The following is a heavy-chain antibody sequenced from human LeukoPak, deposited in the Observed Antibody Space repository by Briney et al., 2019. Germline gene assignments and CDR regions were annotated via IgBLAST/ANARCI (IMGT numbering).Heavy chain of an antibody. CDR1: GFSFRDYY. Sequence: GGSLRLSCAASGFSFRDYYMSWIRQAPGKGLEWVSYISTDSVYTNYADPVKGRFTISRDNAKNSLYLQLNSLRAEDTAVYYCAREAHGTGDQWGQGTLVTVSS. V-gene: IGHV3-11*05. D-gene: IGHD3-10*01. CDR2: ISTDSVYT. J-gene: IGHJ4*02. CDR3: AREAHGTGDQ.